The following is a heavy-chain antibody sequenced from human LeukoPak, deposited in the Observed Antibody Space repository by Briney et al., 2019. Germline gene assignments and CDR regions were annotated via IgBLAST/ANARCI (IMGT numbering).Heavy chain of an antibody. CDR1: GFTFSTYS. CDR3: ARSRTYYYETHWFDP. V-gene: IGHV3-48*01. D-gene: IGHD3-22*01. CDR2: ISSSSSAI. Sequence: GGSLRLSCAASGFTFSTYSMNWVRQAPGKGLEWVSYISSSSSAIYYADSVKGRFTISRDNAKNSLYLQMNSLRAEDTAVYYCARSRTYYYETHWFDPWGQGTLVTVSS. J-gene: IGHJ5*02.